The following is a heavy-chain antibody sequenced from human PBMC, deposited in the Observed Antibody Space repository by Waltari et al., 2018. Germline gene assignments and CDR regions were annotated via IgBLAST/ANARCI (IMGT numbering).Heavy chain of an antibody. CDR2: INPNSGGT. Sequence: QVQLVQAGAGVKKPGASVKVSCQASGYSFTVYYMHRERQAPGQGHEWVGWINPNSGGTNYAQEFQGRSTMTRDTSISTAYIELSRLRSDETAVYYCARGVYSNDLGGDYYYGMDVWGQGTTVTVSS. D-gene: IGHD4-4*01. CDR1: GYSFTVYY. CDR3: ARGVYSNDLGGDYYYGMDV. V-gene: IGHV1-2*02. J-gene: IGHJ6*02.